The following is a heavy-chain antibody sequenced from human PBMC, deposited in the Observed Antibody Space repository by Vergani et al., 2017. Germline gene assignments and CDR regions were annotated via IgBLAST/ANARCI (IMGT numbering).Heavy chain of an antibody. CDR1: GSTFSSYA. CDR2: IIPILGIA. Sequence: QVQLVQSGAEVKKPGSSVKVSCKASGSTFSSYAISWVRQAPGQGLEWMGRIIPILGIANYAQKFQGRVTITADKSTSTAYMELSSLRSEDTAVYYCARDHPLTDYGDYYFAYWGQGTLVTVSS. J-gene: IGHJ4*02. D-gene: IGHD4-17*01. V-gene: IGHV1-69*04. CDR3: ARDHPLTDYGDYYFAY.